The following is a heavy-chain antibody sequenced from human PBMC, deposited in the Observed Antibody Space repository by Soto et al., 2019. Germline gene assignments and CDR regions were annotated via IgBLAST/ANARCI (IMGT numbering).Heavy chain of an antibody. CDR2: IIPIFGTA. V-gene: IGHV1-69*12. CDR3: ARGANTAMVTRWFDP. CDR1: GGTFSSYA. Sequence: QVQLVQSGAEVKKPGSSVKVSCKASGGTFSSYAISWVRQAPGQGLEWMGGIIPIFGTANYAQKFQGRVTITGDESTSTAYRERSSLRSEDTAVYYCARGANTAMVTRWFDPWGQGTLVTVSS. D-gene: IGHD5-18*01. J-gene: IGHJ5*02.